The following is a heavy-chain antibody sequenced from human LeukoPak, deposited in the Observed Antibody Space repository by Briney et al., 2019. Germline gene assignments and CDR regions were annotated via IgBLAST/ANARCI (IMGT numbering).Heavy chain of an antibody. D-gene: IGHD2-2*01. CDR2: IKQDGSEK. V-gene: IGHV3-7*01. CDR1: GFTFSSYW. CDR3: ARGRGRVVPAAMDY. J-gene: IGHJ4*02. Sequence: GSLRLSCAASGFTFSSYWMSWVRQAPGKGLEWVANIKQDGSEKYYVDSVKGRFTISRDNAKNSLYLQMNSLRAEDTAVYYCARGRGRVVPAAMDYWGQGTLVTVSS.